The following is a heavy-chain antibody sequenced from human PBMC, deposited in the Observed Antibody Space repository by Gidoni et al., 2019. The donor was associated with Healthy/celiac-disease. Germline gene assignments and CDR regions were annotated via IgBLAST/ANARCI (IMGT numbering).Heavy chain of an antibody. Sequence: QVQLVQSGAEVKKPGASVKVSCKASGYTFPGTYMHWVRQAPGQGLEWMGWINPNSGGTNYAQKFQGRVTMTRDTSISTAYMELSRLRSDDTAVYYCAREEVDSSGWYLSWFDPWGQGTLVTVSS. D-gene: IGHD6-19*01. CDR3: AREEVDSSGWYLSWFDP. CDR1: GYTFPGTY. J-gene: IGHJ5*02. V-gene: IGHV1-2*02. CDR2: INPNSGGT.